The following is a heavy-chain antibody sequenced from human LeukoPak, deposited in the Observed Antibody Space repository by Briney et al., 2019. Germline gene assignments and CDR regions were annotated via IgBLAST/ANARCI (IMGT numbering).Heavy chain of an antibody. CDR3: ARDLSGGDYGGNSGAFDV. V-gene: IGHV1-2*02. J-gene: IGHJ3*01. D-gene: IGHD4-23*01. CDR1: GYTFTGYY. Sequence: ASVKVSCKTSGYTFTGYYMHWVRQAPGQGPEWMGWINPYSGGTNYAQEFLGRVTMTRDTSISTVYMELSRLRSDDTAVYYCARDLSGGDYGGNSGAFDVWGQGTMVTVSS. CDR2: INPYSGGT.